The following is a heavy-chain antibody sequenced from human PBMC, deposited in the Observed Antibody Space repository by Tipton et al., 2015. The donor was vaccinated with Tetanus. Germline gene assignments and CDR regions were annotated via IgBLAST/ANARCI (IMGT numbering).Heavy chain of an antibody. D-gene: IGHD6-13*01. V-gene: IGHV1-18*04. J-gene: IGHJ4*02. CDR3: AKVGEGYSSSWPGELFDY. Sequence: QLVQSGAEVKKPGASVKVSCKASGYTFTSYGISWVRQAPGQGLEWMGWISAYNGNTNYAQKLQGRVTMTTDTSTSTAYMELRSLRSDDTAVYYCAKVGEGYSSSWPGELFDYWGQGTLVTVSS. CDR2: ISAYNGNT. CDR1: GYTFTSYG.